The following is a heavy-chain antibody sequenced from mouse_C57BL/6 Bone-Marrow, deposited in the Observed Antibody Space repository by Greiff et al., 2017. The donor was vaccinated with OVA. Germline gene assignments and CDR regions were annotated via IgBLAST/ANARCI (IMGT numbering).Heavy chain of an antibody. CDR3: ARGRYDYDAMAY. D-gene: IGHD2-10*02. Sequence: ESGPGLVKPSQSLSLTCSVTGYSITSGYYWNWIRQFPGNKREWMGYISYDGSNNYNPSLKNRISITRDTSKHQCLLKLNSVTTEDTATYYCARGRYDYDAMAYWGQGTSVTVSS. J-gene: IGHJ4*01. CDR2: ISYDGSN. CDR1: GYSITSGYY. V-gene: IGHV3-6*01.